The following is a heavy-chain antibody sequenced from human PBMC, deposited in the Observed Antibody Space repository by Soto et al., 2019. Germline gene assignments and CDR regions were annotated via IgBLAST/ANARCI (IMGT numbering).Heavy chain of an antibody. CDR2: INSDGSST. V-gene: IGHV3-74*01. CDR1: GFTFSSYW. D-gene: IGHD2-2*01. Sequence: GGSLRLSCAASGFTFSSYWMHWVRQAPGKGLVWVSRINSDGSSTSYADSVKGRFTISRDNAKNTLYLQMNSLRAEDTAVYYCARGKYCSSTSCNSAEYFQHWGQGTLVTVSS. CDR3: ARGKYCSSTSCNSAEYFQH. J-gene: IGHJ1*01.